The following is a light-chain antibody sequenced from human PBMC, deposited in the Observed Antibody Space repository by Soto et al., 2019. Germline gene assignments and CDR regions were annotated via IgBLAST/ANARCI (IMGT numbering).Light chain of an antibody. CDR2: DVS. Sequence: QSALTQPRSVSGSPGQSVTISCTGSSTSSNYVSWYQHHPGKAPKLILYDVSKRPSGVPDRFSGSKSGNTASLTISGLQAEDEADYYCCSYAGPYAYVFGTGTKVTVL. CDR1: STSSNY. CDR3: CSYAGPYAYV. J-gene: IGLJ1*01. V-gene: IGLV2-11*01.